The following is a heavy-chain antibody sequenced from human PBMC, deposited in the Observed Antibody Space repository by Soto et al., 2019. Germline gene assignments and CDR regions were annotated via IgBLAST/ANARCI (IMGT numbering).Heavy chain of an antibody. Sequence: SQTLSLTCTVSGGSISSYYWSWIRQPPGKGLEWIGYVYYSGSTNYNPSLKSRVTISVDTSKNQFSLRLSSVTAADTAVYYCGRDRSSGWPTYYYYYMDVCGEGTTVTLSS. CDR2: VYYSGST. J-gene: IGHJ6*03. V-gene: IGHV4-59*01. CDR3: GRDRSSGWPTYYYYYMDV. CDR1: GGSISSYY. D-gene: IGHD6-19*01.